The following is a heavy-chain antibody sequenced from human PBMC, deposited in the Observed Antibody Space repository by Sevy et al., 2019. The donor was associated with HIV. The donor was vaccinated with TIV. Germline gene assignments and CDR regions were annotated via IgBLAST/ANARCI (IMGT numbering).Heavy chain of an antibody. J-gene: IGHJ6*02. D-gene: IGHD4-17*01. CDR3: ARPQNDYGDYGMDV. V-gene: IGHV3-48*02. CDR1: GFTFSSYS. Sequence: GGSLRLSCAASGFTFSSYSMNWVRQAPGKGLEWVSYISSSSSTIYYADSVKGLFTISRDNAKNLLYLQMNSLRDEDTAVYYCARPQNDYGDYGMDVWGQGTTVTVSS. CDR2: ISSSSSTI.